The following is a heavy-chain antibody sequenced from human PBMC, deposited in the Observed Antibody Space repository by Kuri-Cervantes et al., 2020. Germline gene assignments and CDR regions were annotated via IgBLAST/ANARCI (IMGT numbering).Heavy chain of an antibody. CDR3: TRVLDYYGSGSYGFDF. D-gene: IGHD3-10*01. J-gene: IGHJ3*01. CDR1: GGSISSGGYY. V-gene: IGHV4-31*03. Sequence: SETLSLTCTVSGGSISSGGYYWSWIRQHPGKGLEWIGYIYYSGSTYYNPSLKSRVTISVDTSKNQFSLKLSSVTAADTAVYYCTRVLDYYGSGSYGFDFWGPGTVVTVSS. CDR2: IYYSGST.